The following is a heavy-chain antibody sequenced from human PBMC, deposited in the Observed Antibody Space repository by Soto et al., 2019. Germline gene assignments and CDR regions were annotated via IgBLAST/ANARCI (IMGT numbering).Heavy chain of an antibody. J-gene: IGHJ3*02. D-gene: IGHD3-22*01. CDR1: GFTFSSYE. Sequence: GGSLRLSCAASGFTFSSYEMNWVRQAPGKGLEWVSYISSSANIIHYADSVKGRFTISRDNAKNSLHLQMNSLRAEDTAVYFCVRDWGNYYDNTGADAFDIWGQGTKVTVSS. CDR3: VRDWGNYYDNTGADAFDI. V-gene: IGHV3-48*03. CDR2: ISSSANII.